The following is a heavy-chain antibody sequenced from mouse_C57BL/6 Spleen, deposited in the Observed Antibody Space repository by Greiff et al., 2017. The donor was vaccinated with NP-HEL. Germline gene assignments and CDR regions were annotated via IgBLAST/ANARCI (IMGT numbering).Heavy chain of an antibody. V-gene: IGHV5-4*01. CDR3: ARDHSFIYYYGSFDY. D-gene: IGHD1-1*01. CDR2: ISDGGSYT. Sequence: EVQRVESGGGLVKPGGSLKLSCAASGFTFSSYAMSWVRQTPEKRLEWVATISDGGSYTYYPDNVKGRFTISRDNAKNNLYLQMSHLKSEDTAMYYCARDHSFIYYYGSFDYWGQGTTLTVSS. CDR1: GFTFSSYA. J-gene: IGHJ2*01.